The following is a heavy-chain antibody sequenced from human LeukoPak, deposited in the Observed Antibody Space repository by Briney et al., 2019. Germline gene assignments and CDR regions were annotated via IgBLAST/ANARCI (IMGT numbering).Heavy chain of an antibody. D-gene: IGHD6-19*01. CDR1: GFTSSSYA. J-gene: IGHJ2*01. CDR2: ISDSGANT. V-gene: IGHV3-23*01. Sequence: GGSLRLSCAASGFTSSSYAMNWVRQAPGKGLEWVSTISDSGANTYYADSVRGRFTISRDNSKNTLYLQKNSLRADDTAIYYCAKSMTLQWRGFFDLWGRGTHVTVSS. CDR3: AKSMTLQWRGFFDL.